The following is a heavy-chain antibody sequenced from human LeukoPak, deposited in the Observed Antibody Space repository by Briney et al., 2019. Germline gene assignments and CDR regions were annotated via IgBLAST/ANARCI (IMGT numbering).Heavy chain of an antibody. V-gene: IGHV3-49*04. Sequence: HSGGSLRLSCTASGFTFGDYAMSWVRQAPGKGLEWVGFIRSKGYGGTTEYAASVKGRLTISRDDSKSIAYMQMNSLKTEDTAVYYCTRSSIVATSIDHWGQGTLVTVSS. D-gene: IGHD5-12*01. CDR3: TRSSIVATSIDH. CDR1: GFTFGDYA. J-gene: IGHJ4*02. CDR2: IRSKGYGGTT.